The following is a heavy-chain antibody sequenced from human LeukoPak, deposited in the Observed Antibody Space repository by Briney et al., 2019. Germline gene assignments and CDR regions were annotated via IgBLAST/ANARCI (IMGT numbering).Heavy chain of an antibody. CDR3: ARDPPGVPAAAYYYYGMDV. V-gene: IGHV1-69*01. CDR1: GGTFTSYA. CDR2: VIPIFGTA. D-gene: IGHD2-2*01. Sequence: ASVTLSFKASGGTFTSYAISWVRQAPAQGLEWMGGVIPIFGTANYAQKFQGRVTITADESPSTAYMELISLRSEDAAVYYCARDPPGVPAAAYYYYGMDVWGKGTTVTVSS. J-gene: IGHJ6*04.